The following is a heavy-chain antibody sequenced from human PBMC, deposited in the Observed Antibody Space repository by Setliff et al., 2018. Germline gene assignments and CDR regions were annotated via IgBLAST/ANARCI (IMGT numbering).Heavy chain of an antibody. J-gene: IGHJ6*03. CDR1: GGSISSYY. D-gene: IGHD6-19*01. CDR3: AREQWLDPPGYYYMDV. CDR2: XXIXGXX. Sequence: PSETLSLTCTVSGGSISSYYWSWIRQPAGKGLEWIGHXXIXGXXXYNPSLXXXVTMSIDTSKNQFSLKLNSVTAADMAVYYCAREQWLDPPGYYYMDVWAKGTTVTVS. V-gene: IGHV4-4*07.